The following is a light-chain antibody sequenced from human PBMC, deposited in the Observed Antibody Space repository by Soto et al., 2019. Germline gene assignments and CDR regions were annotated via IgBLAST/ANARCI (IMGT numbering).Light chain of an antibody. CDR2: EVT. Sequence: ALTQPASVSGSPGQSIAISCTGTSSDVGGYDYVSWYQQQPDKAPKLMIYEVTKRPSGVSNRFSGSKSGNTASLTISGLQSEDEADYYCSSHTSGSTRVFGTGTRSPS. V-gene: IGLV2-14*01. J-gene: IGLJ1*01. CDR1: SSDVGGYDY. CDR3: SSHTSGSTRV.